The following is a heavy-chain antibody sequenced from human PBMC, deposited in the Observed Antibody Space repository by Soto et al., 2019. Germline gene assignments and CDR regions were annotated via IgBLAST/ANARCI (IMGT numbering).Heavy chain of an antibody. D-gene: IGHD3-22*01. CDR3: ARGAPYYYDSSAPALDY. CDR2: IYYSGST. V-gene: IGHV4-61*01. J-gene: IGHJ4*02. Sequence: SETLSLTCTVSGGSVSSGSYYWSWIRQPPGKGLEWIGYIYYSGSTNYNPSLKSRVTISVDTSKNQFSLKLSSVTAADTAVYYCARGAPYYYDSSAPALDYWGQGTLVTSPQ. CDR1: GGSVSSGSYY.